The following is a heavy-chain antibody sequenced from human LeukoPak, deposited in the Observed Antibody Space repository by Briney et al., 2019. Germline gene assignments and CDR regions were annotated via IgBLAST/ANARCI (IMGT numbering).Heavy chain of an antibody. CDR3: AKVRGRIQLWFSLDY. CDR2: ISYDGSNK. J-gene: IGHJ4*02. D-gene: IGHD5-18*01. Sequence: GGSLRLSCAASGFTFSSYGMHWVRQAPGKGLEWVAVISYDGSNKYYADSVKGRFTISRDNSKNTLYLQMNSLRAEDTAVYYCAKVRGRIQLWFSLDYWGQGTLVTVSS. CDR1: GFTFSSYG. V-gene: IGHV3-30*18.